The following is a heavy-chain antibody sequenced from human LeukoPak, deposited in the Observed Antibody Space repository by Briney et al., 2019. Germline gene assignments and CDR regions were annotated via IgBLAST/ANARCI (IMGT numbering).Heavy chain of an antibody. CDR3: ARGLYRARGVNYYYGMDV. Sequence: ASVTVSCKASGYTFTSYDNNWVRQATGQGLEWMGWMNPNSGNTGYAQKFQGRVTMTRNTSISTAYMELSSLRSEDTAVYYCARGLYRARGVNYYYGMDVWGQGTTVTVSS. V-gene: IGHV1-8*01. CDR2: MNPNSGNT. J-gene: IGHJ6*02. CDR1: GYTFTSYD. D-gene: IGHD3-10*01.